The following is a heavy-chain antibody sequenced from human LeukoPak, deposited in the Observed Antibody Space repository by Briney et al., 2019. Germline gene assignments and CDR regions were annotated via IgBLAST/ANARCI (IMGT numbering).Heavy chain of an antibody. V-gene: IGHV1-2*02. CDR2: INPNSGGS. J-gene: IGHJ4*02. CDR1: GYTFTVYY. D-gene: IGHD3-22*01. Sequence: ASVKVSFKASGYTFTVYYMHWVRQVPGQGLEWMGWINPNSGGSNYAQKFQGRVTMTRDTSISTAYMELSRLRSDDTAVYYCAREKKDYDSSGYDYWGQGTLVTVSS. CDR3: AREKKDYDSSGYDY.